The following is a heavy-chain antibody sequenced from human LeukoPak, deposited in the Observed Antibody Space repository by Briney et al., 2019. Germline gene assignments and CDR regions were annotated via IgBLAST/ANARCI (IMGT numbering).Heavy chain of an antibody. CDR1: GFTFSTYE. CDR2: ISSSGSTI. J-gene: IGHJ4*02. D-gene: IGHD3-16*01. CDR3: AKSMITFGGVWPYYFNY. Sequence: GGSLRLSCAASGFTFSTYEMTWVRQSPGKGLEWVSYISSSGSTIYYADSVKGRFTISRDNSRNTLYLQMNSLRAEDTAVYYCAKSMITFGGVWPYYFNYWGQGTLVTVSS. V-gene: IGHV3-48*03.